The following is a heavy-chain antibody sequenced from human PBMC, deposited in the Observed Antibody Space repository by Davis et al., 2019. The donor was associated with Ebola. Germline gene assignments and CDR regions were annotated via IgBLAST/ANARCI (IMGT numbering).Heavy chain of an antibody. V-gene: IGHV3-48*04. J-gene: IGHJ6*02. CDR1: GFTFSSYS. CDR3: AKDPGYCSGGSCFIYYYYGMDV. CDR2: ISSSGSTI. Sequence: GESLKISCAASGFTFSSYSMNWVRQAPGKGLEWVSYISSSGSTIYYADSVKGRFTISRDNAKNSLYLQMNSLRAEDTAVYYCAKDPGYCSGGSCFIYYYYGMDVWGQGTTVTVSS. D-gene: IGHD2-15*01.